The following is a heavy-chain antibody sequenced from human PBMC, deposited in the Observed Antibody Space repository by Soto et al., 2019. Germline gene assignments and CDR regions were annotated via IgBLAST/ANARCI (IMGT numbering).Heavy chain of an antibody. CDR1: GFPFSSYS. D-gene: IGHD2-15*01. CDR2: ISYDGSNK. J-gene: IGHJ3*02. V-gene: IGHV3-30-3*01. CDR3: ATAYVVVVAATMGAFDI. Sequence: GSLRLSCAASGFPFSSYSMHWVRQAPGKGLEWVAVISYDGSNKYYADSVKGRFTISRDNSKNTLYLQMNSLRAEDTAVYYCATAYVVVVAATMGAFDIWGQGTMVTVSS.